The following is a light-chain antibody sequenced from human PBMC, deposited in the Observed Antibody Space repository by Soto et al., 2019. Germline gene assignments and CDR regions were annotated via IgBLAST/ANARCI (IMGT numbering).Light chain of an antibody. V-gene: IGLV1-47*01. CDR3: AAWDDTLKGLV. CDR1: SSNIGSNY. Sequence: QSVLTQPPSASGTPGHRVTISCSGSSSNIGSNYVYWYQQVPGTAPRLLMYRASQRPSGVPDRFSGSKSGTSASLAISGLRSEDEADYYCAAWDDTLKGLVFGGGTKLTVL. CDR2: RAS. J-gene: IGLJ2*01.